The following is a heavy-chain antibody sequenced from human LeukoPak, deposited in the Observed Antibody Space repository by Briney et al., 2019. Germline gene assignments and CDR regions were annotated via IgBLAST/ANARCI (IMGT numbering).Heavy chain of an antibody. D-gene: IGHD3/OR15-3a*01. CDR2: ISSSGSTI. Sequence: GGSLRLSCAASGFTFSDYYMSWIRQAPGKGLEWVSYISSSGSTIYYADSVKGRFTISRDNAKNSLYLQMNSLRAEDTAVYYCAGDLTSGLVIHDYFDYWGQGTLVTVSS. V-gene: IGHV3-11*01. CDR3: AGDLTSGLVIHDYFDY. CDR1: GFTFSDYY. J-gene: IGHJ4*02.